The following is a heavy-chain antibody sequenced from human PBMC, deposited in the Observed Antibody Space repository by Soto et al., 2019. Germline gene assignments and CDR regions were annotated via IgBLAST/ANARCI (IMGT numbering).Heavy chain of an antibody. CDR2: ISGSGGST. Sequence: EVQLLESGGGLVQPGGSLRLSCAASGFTFSSYAMSWVRQAPGKGLEWVSAISGSGGSTYYTDSVKGRFTISRDNSKNTLYLQMNSLRAEDTAVYYCAKDSVPTRRVYAMWFDYWGQGTLVTVSS. V-gene: IGHV3-23*01. CDR3: AKDSVPTRRVYAMWFDY. CDR1: GFTFSSYA. J-gene: IGHJ4*02. D-gene: IGHD2-8*01.